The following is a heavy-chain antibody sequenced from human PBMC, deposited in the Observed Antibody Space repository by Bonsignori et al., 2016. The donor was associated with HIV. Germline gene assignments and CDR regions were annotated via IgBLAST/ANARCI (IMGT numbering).Heavy chain of an antibody. J-gene: IGHJ4*02. D-gene: IGHD4-17*01. CDR2: ISTSGST. V-gene: IGHV4-61*02. CDR3: ARGLSVTYCDY. Sequence: WIRQPPGKGLEWIGRISTSGSTNYNPSLKSRVTISVDTSKNQFSLKLSSVTAADTAIYYCARGLSVTYCDYWGQGTLVTVSS.